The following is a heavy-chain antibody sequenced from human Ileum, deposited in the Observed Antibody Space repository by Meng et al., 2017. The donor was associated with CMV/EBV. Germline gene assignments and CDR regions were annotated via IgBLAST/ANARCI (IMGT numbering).Heavy chain of an antibody. CDR3: AISPNQDPGP. Sequence: LTCAVSGASIASHIWWSWVRQPPGKGLEWIGEIYQAGSTNYNPSLKSRVTISMDKSKNHFSLNLSSVTAADTAFYYCAISPNQDPGPWGQGTLVTVSS. CDR1: GASIASHIW. CDR2: IYQAGST. J-gene: IGHJ5*02. V-gene: IGHV4-4*02. D-gene: IGHD1-14*01.